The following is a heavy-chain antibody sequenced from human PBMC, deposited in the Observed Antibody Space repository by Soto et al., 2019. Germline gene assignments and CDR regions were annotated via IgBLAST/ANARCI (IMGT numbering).Heavy chain of an antibody. V-gene: IGHV4-30-4*01. CDR2: IYYTGST. Sequence: SETLSLTCSVSGGSINNYEYYWTWIRQPPGEGLEWIGHIYYTGSTSYNPSLKSRVTISLEASKNQFSLKLNSLTAADTAVYYCARDRSSSPDFFDSWGQGTLVTVSS. CDR3: ARDRSSSPDFFDS. J-gene: IGHJ4*02. D-gene: IGHD6-6*01. CDR1: GGSINNYEYY.